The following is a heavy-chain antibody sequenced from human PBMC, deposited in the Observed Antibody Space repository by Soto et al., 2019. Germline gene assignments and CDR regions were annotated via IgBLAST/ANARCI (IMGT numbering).Heavy chain of an antibody. CDR3: AREGDCAYDVCYGTYFHX. CDR1: GGSISSSSYH. V-gene: IGHV4-39*07. CDR2: VYYSGST. D-gene: IGHD2-8*01. J-gene: IGHJ5*02. Sequence: PSETLSLTFTVSGGSISSSSYHWGWVRQPPGKGLELIGTVYYSGSTNYNPSLQSRVTISVDRSKNQFSLSLNSVTAADTAVYYCAREGDCAYDVCYGTYFHXWGQGTLVTVSX.